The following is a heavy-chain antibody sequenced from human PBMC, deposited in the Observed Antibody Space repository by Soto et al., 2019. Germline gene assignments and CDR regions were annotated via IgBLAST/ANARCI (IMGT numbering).Heavy chain of an antibody. J-gene: IGHJ6*03. D-gene: IGHD7-27*01. CDR1: GLTFGNYW. CDR2: IKGDGSER. V-gene: IGHV3-7*03. CDR3: AKDREGATGAYYYYMDV. Sequence: GGSLRLSCVVSGLTFGNYWMSWVRQAPGKGLEWVANIKGDGSERYYVDSVRGRFTISRDNPKNSLYLQMNSLRAEDTALYYCAKDREGATGAYYYYMDVWGKGTTVTVSS.